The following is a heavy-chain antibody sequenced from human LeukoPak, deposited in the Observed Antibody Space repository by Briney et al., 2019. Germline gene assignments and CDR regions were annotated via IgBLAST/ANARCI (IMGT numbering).Heavy chain of an antibody. D-gene: IGHD5-24*01. Sequence: PADTLSLTCPVSSGSISSGVYYWSWIRQHPGKGLEWIGYIYYSGSTYYNPSLKSRVTISVDTSKNQFALKLSSVTAADTAVYYCARGVRWLQLSYFDYWGQGTLVTVFS. J-gene: IGHJ4*02. CDR1: SGSISSGVYY. CDR3: ARGVRWLQLSYFDY. CDR2: IYYSGST. V-gene: IGHV4-31*03.